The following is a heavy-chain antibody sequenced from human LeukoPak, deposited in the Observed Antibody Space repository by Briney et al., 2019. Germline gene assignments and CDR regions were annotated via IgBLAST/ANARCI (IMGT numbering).Heavy chain of an antibody. CDR2: ISSSSSYI. D-gene: IGHD5-24*01. J-gene: IGHJ4*02. V-gene: IGHV3-21*04. Sequence: GGSLRLSCAASGFTFSSYSMNWVRQAPGKGLEWVSSISSSSSYIYYADSVKGRFTISRDNAKNSLYLQMNSLRAEDTAVYYCAKEIDGYTKFEDYWGQGTLVTVSS. CDR1: GFTFSSYS. CDR3: AKEIDGYTKFEDY.